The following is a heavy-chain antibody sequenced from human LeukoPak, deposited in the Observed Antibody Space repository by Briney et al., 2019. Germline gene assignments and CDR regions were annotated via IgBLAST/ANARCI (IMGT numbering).Heavy chain of an antibody. D-gene: IGHD6-19*01. Sequence: SETLSLTCTVSGDSISTSSYYWGWIRRPPGKGLEWIGSIYYSGSTYYNPSLKSRVTISVDTSKNQISLKVSSVTAADTAVYYCARNHYSSGWNYYYYYMDVWGKGTTVTVSS. V-gene: IGHV4-39*01. CDR3: ARNHYSSGWNYYYYYMDV. CDR1: GDSISTSSYY. CDR2: IYYSGST. J-gene: IGHJ6*03.